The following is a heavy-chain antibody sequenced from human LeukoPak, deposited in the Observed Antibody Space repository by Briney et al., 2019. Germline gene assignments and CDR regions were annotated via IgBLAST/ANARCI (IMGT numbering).Heavy chain of an antibody. CDR1: GGSISSYY. V-gene: IGHV4-4*07. CDR3: ARESADYGDRYYYGMDV. CDR2: IYTSGST. Sequence: SETLSLTCTVSGGSISSYYWSWIRQPAGKGLERIGRIYTSGSTNYNPSLKSRVTMSVDTSKNQFSLKLSSVTAADTAVYYCARESADYGDRYYYGMDVWGQGTTVTVSS. D-gene: IGHD4-17*01. J-gene: IGHJ6*02.